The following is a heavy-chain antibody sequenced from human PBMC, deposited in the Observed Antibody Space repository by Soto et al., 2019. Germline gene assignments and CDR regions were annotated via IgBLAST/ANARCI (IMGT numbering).Heavy chain of an antibody. Sequence: GASVKVSCKASGYTFTSYGISWVRQAPGQGLEWMGWISAYNGNTNYAQKLQGRVTMTTDTSTSTAYMELRSLRSDDTAVYYCARDTYYAFWSGYYKGGYYFDYWGQGTLVTVSS. J-gene: IGHJ4*02. CDR2: ISAYNGNT. V-gene: IGHV1-18*01. CDR3: ARDTYYAFWSGYYKGGYYFDY. D-gene: IGHD3-3*01. CDR1: GYTFTSYG.